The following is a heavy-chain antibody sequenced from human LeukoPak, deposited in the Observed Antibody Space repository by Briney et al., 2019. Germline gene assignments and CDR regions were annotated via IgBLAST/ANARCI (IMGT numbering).Heavy chain of an antibody. D-gene: IGHD6-13*01. J-gene: IGHJ4*02. CDR2: ISYDGSNK. CDR3: ARSSWLAKFDY. Sequence: GGSLRLSCAASGFTFSSYAMHWVRQAPGKGLEWVAVISYDGSNKYYADSVKSRFTISRDNSKNTLYLQMNSLRAEDTAVYYCARSSWLAKFDYWGQGTLVTVPS. V-gene: IGHV3-30-3*01. CDR1: GFTFSSYA.